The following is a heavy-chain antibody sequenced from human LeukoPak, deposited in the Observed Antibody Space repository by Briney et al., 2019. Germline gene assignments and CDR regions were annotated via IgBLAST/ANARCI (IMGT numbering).Heavy chain of an antibody. CDR3: ARFPIPYYYDSSGYQYFDY. D-gene: IGHD3-22*01. CDR2: INAGNGNT. V-gene: IGHV1-3*01. J-gene: IGHJ4*02. Sequence: ASVKVSCRASGYTFTSYAMHWVRQAPGQRLEWMGWINAGNGNTKYSQKFQGRVTITRDTSASTAYMELSSLRSEDTAVYYCARFPIPYYYDSSGYQYFDYWGRGTLVTVSS. CDR1: GYTFTSYA.